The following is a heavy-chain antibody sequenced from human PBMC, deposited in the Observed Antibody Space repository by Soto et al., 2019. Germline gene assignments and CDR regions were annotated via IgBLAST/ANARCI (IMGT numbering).Heavy chain of an antibody. Sequence: EVQLVESGGGLVQPGGSLRLSCAASGFTFSSYSMNWVRQAPGKGLEWVSYISSSSSSTIYYADSVKGRLTISRDNAKNSLYLQMNSLRAEDTAVYYCARGAYYYDSSGLSYWGQGTLVTVSS. J-gene: IGHJ4*02. CDR3: ARGAYYYDSSGLSY. D-gene: IGHD3-22*01. CDR1: GFTFSSYS. V-gene: IGHV3-48*01. CDR2: ISSSSSSTI.